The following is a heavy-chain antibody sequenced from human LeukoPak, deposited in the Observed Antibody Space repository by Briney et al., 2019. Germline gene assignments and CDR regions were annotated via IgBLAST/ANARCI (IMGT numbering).Heavy chain of an antibody. CDR3: VGQTHKDY. Sequence: GGSLILSCAASGFTVSNSYMSWVRQAPGKGLEWVSVLYSGGGAYYTDSVRGRFTISRDSSKNTLYLQMNSLRADDTAVYYCVGQTHKDYWGQGTLVTVSS. J-gene: IGHJ4*02. V-gene: IGHV3-53*01. CDR2: LYSGGGA. CDR1: GFTVSNSY.